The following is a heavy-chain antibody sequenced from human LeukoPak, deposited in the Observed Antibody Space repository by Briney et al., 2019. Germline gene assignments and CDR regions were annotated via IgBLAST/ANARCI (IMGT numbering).Heavy chain of an antibody. D-gene: IGHD6-6*01. Sequence: TGGSLRLSCAASGFTFSSYAMSWVRQAPGKGLEWVSAISGSGGSTYYADSVKGRFTISRDNSKNTLYLQMNSLRAEDTAVYYCAKLIYSARPGINYGMDVWGQGTTVTVSS. J-gene: IGHJ6*02. V-gene: IGHV3-23*01. CDR1: GFTFSSYA. CDR3: AKLIYSARPGINYGMDV. CDR2: ISGSGGST.